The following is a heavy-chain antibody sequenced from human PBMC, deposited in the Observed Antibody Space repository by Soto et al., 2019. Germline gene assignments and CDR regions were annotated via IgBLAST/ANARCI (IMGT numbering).Heavy chain of an antibody. Sequence: GGSLRLSCAASGFTFSSYWMSWVRQAPGKGLEWVANIKQDGSEKYYVDSVKGRFTISRDNAKNSLYLQMNSLRAEDTAVYYCARASSDCSSTSCYLVGYYYYYMDVWGKGTTVTVSS. V-gene: IGHV3-7*01. CDR1: GFTFSSYW. CDR3: ARASSDCSSTSCYLVGYYYYYMDV. J-gene: IGHJ6*03. D-gene: IGHD2-2*01. CDR2: IKQDGSEK.